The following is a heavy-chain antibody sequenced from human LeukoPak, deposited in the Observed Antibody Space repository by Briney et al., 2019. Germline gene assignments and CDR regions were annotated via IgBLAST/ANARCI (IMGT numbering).Heavy chain of an antibody. Sequence: GGSLRLSCAASGFTVSSNDMSWVRQAPGKGLEWVSAISGSGGSTYYADSVKGRFTISRDNSKNTLYLQMNSLRAEDTAVYYCAKDKSPYYDSSGSYPFVWGQGTLVTVSS. D-gene: IGHD3-22*01. V-gene: IGHV3-23*01. J-gene: IGHJ4*02. CDR1: GFTVSSND. CDR2: ISGSGGST. CDR3: AKDKSPYYDSSGSYPFV.